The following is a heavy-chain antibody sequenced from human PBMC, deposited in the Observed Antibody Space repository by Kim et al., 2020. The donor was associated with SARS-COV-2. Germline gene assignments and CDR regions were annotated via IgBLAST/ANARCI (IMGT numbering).Heavy chain of an antibody. J-gene: IGHJ4*02. CDR3: ANFES. CDR1: GFTFSVYG. Sequence: GGSLRLSCAASGFTFSVYGMHWVRQAPGKGLEWVAVIRSDGSHKYYADSVKGRFTISRDNSKNMVYLQMNSLRAEDTAVYYCANFESWGQGTLDTVSS. V-gene: IGHV3-33*06. CDR2: IRSDGSHK.